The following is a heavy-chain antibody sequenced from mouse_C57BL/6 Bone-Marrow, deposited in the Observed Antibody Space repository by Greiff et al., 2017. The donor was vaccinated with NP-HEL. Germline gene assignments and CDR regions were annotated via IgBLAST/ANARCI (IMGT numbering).Heavy chain of an antibody. CDR3: ARVQLRLYFDY. J-gene: IGHJ2*01. V-gene: IGHV5-4*03. Sequence: EVMLVESGGGLVKPGGSLKLSCAASGFTFSSYAMSWVRQTPEKRLEWVATISDGGSYTYYPANVKGRFTISRDNAKNNLYLQMSHLQSEDTAMYYCARVQLRLYFDYWGQGTTLTVSS. CDR1: GFTFSSYA. D-gene: IGHD3-2*02. CDR2: ISDGGSYT.